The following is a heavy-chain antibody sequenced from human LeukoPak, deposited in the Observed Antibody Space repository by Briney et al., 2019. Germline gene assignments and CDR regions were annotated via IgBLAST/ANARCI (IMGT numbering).Heavy chain of an antibody. V-gene: IGHV4-61*05. CDR1: GGSIKSDDYY. CDR2: VYYTGST. J-gene: IGHJ4*02. D-gene: IGHD6-6*01. CDR3: ARHFAYSSSSYFDY. Sequence: SETLSLTCIVSGGSIKSDDYYWGWIRQPPGKGLEWIGYVYYTGSTNYNPSLKSRVTMFEDKSKNQFSLRLYSVTVADTAVYYCARHFAYSSSSYFDYWGQGTLVTVSS.